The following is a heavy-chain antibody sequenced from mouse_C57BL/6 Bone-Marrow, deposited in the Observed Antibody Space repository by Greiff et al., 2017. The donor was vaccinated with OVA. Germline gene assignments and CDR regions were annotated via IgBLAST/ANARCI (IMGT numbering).Heavy chain of an antibody. CDR2: IWSGGST. D-gene: IGHD1-1*01. CDR1: GFSLTSYG. Sequence: QVQLKESGPGLVQPSQSLSITCTVSGFSLTSYGVHWVRQPPGKGLEWLGVIWSGGSTDYNAAFISRLSISKDNSKSQVFFKMNSLQADDTAIYYCAKKGYYGSRYFDYWGQGTTLTVSS. V-gene: IGHV2-4*01. J-gene: IGHJ2*01. CDR3: AKKGYYGSRYFDY.